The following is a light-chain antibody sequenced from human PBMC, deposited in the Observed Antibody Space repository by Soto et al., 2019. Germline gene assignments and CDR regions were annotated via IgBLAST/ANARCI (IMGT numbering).Light chain of an antibody. V-gene: IGKV3-20*01. CDR1: QSVGSNY. J-gene: IGKJ3*01. Sequence: EIVLTQSPGTLSLSPGERATLYCRASQSVGSNYLAWYQQKPGQAPRVLIYGASSRATGIPDRFSGSRSGADFTLTISTLAPEDFTVYYCQQYTNSPFTVGTGTKVDSK. CDR2: GAS. CDR3: QQYTNSPFT.